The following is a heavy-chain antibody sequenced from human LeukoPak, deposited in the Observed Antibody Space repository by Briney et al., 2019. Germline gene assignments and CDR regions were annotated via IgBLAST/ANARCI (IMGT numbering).Heavy chain of an antibody. Sequence: SETLSLTCTVSGGSISSYYWSWIRQPSGKGLEWIGYIYYSGSTNYNPSLKSRVTISVDTSKNQFSLKLSSVTAADTAVYCCARAPSGSSYFDYWGQGTLVTVSS. CDR2: IYYSGST. CDR3: ARAPSGSSYFDY. D-gene: IGHD1-26*01. CDR1: GGSISSYY. V-gene: IGHV4-59*01. J-gene: IGHJ4*02.